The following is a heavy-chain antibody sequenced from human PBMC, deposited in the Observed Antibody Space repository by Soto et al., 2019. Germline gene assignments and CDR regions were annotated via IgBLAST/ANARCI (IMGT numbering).Heavy chain of an antibody. D-gene: IGHD3-16*01. CDR2: SNAGNGYT. CDR1: GYTFTTYS. CDR3: ARDGGSGMDV. Sequence: QVQRVQSGAEVKKPGASVNVSCKASGYTFTTYSMHWVRQAPGHRLEWMGWSNAGNGYTQYSQDFQSRVTITRDTSASTAYMELSSLRSEDMAVYYCARDGGSGMDVWGQGTTVTVSS. J-gene: IGHJ6*02. V-gene: IGHV1-3*02.